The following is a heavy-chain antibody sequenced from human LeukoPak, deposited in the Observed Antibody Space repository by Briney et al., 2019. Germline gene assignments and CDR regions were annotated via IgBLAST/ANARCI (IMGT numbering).Heavy chain of an antibody. CDR1: GFTFDDYA. J-gene: IGHJ6*02. D-gene: IGHD4-23*01. CDR3: AKGQRYGGNSGMDV. V-gene: IGHV3-43D*03. CDR2: ISWDGGST. Sequence: GGSLRLSCAASGFTFDDYAMHWVRQAPGKGLEWVSLISWDGGSTYYADSVKGRFTISRDNSKNSLYLQVNSLRAEDTALYYCAKGQRYGGNSGMDVWGQGTTVTVSS.